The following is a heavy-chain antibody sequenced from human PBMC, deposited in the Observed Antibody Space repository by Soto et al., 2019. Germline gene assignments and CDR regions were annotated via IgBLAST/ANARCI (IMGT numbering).Heavy chain of an antibody. D-gene: IGHD2-2*01. CDR2: ISAYNGNT. V-gene: IGHV1-18*01. J-gene: IGHJ6*02. CDR3: ARDFVVVPSATYYYYYGMDV. Sequence: GASVKVSCKASGHTFTSYGISWVRQAPGQGLEWMGWISAYNGNTNYAQKLQGRVTMTTDTSTSTAYMELRSLRSDDTAVYYCARDFVVVPSATYYYYYGMDVWSQGTTVTVSS. CDR1: GHTFTSYG.